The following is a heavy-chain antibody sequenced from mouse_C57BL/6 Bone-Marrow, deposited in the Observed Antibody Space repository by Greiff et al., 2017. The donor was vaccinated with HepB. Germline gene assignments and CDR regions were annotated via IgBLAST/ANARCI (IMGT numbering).Heavy chain of an antibody. J-gene: IGHJ4*01. CDR2: IDPENGDT. CDR1: GFNIKDDY. CDR3: TLLLPYAMDY. V-gene: IGHV14-4*01. D-gene: IGHD1-1*01. Sequence: VHVKQSGAELVRPGASVKLSCTASGFNIKDDYMHWVKQRPEQGLEWIGWIDPENGDTEYASKFQGKATITADTSSNTAYLQLSSLTSEDTAVYYCTLLLPYAMDYWGQGTSVTVSS.